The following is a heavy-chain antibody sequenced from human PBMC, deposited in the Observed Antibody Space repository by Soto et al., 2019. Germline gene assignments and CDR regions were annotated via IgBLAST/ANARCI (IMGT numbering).Heavy chain of an antibody. CDR2: ISGSGGST. CDR1: GFTFSSYA. J-gene: IGHJ6*03. CDR3: AKGFAALRYFDYYYYYYMDV. V-gene: IGHV3-23*01. D-gene: IGHD3-9*01. Sequence: GGSLRLSCAASGFTFSSYAMSWVRQAPGKGLEWVSAISGSGGSTYYADSVKGRFTISRDNPKNTLYLQMNSLRAEDTAVYYCAKGFAALRYFDYYYYYYMDVWGKGTTVTVSS.